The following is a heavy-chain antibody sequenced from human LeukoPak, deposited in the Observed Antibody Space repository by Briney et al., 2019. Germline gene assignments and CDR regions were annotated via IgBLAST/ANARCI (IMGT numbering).Heavy chain of an antibody. J-gene: IGHJ5*02. Sequence: SETLSLTCAVYGGSFSGYYWSWIRQPPGKGLEWIGEINHSGSTNYNPSLKSRVTISVDTSKNQFSLKLSSVTAADTAVYYCARTTLRYFDWLVAHNWFDPWGQGTLVTVSS. CDR3: ARTTLRYFDWLVAHNWFDP. CDR2: INHSGST. V-gene: IGHV4-34*01. D-gene: IGHD3-9*01. CDR1: GGSFSGYY.